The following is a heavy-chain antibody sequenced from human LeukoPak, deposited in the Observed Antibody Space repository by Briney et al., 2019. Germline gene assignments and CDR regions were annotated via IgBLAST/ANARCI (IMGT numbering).Heavy chain of an antibody. CDR3: AKGQYYYGSGSYYLYGMDV. D-gene: IGHD3-10*01. CDR2: ISYDGSDE. Sequence: GRSLRLSCAASGFTFSSYGMHWVRQAPGKGLEWVAHISYDGSDEYYADSVKGRFAISRDNSRNTVYLQMNSLRAEDTAVFYCAKGQYYYGSGSYYLYGMDVWGQGTTVTVSS. J-gene: IGHJ6*02. CDR1: GFTFSSYG. V-gene: IGHV3-30*18.